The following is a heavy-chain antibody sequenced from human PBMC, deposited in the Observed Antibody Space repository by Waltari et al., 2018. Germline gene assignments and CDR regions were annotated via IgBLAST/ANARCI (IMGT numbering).Heavy chain of an antibody. CDR3: ARFRIVVPAATYYYYYGMDV. CDR2: IYYSGST. D-gene: IGHD2-2*01. Sequence: QLQLQESGPGLVKPSETLSLTCTVSGGSISSSSYYWGWIRQPPGKGLEWIGSIYYSGSTDYNPSLKSLVTISVDTSKNQFSLKLSSVTAADTAVYYCARFRIVVPAATYYYYYGMDVWGQGTTVTVSS. V-gene: IGHV4-39*01. CDR1: GGSISSSSYY. J-gene: IGHJ6*02.